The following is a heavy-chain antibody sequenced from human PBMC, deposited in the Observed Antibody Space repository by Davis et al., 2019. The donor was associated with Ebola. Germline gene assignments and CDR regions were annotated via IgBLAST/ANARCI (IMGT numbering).Heavy chain of an antibody. CDR3: ATSVDTAMVPSPFDY. CDR1: GFTVSSNY. J-gene: IGHJ4*02. V-gene: IGHV3-53*01. CDR2: IYSGGST. D-gene: IGHD5-18*01. Sequence: GESLKISCAASGFTVSSNYMSWVRQAPGKGLEWVSVIYSGGSTYYADSVKGRFTISRDNSKNTLYLQMNSLRAEDTAVYYCATSVDTAMVPSPFDYWGQGTLVNVSS.